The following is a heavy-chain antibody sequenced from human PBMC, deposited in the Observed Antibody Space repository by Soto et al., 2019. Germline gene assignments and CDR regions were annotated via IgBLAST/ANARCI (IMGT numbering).Heavy chain of an antibody. D-gene: IGHD2-15*01. V-gene: IGHV3-23*01. CDR1: GFTFSSYA. Sequence: LRLSCAASGFTFSSYAMSWVRQAPGKGLEWVSAISGSGGSTYYADSVKGRFTISRDNSKNTLYLQMNSLRAEDTAVYYCAKASAIVVVVAAFDYWGQGTLVTVSS. CDR2: ISGSGGST. J-gene: IGHJ4*02. CDR3: AKASAIVVVVAAFDY.